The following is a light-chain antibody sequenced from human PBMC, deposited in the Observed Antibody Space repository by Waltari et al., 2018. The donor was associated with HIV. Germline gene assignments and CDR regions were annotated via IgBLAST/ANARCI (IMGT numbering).Light chain of an antibody. Sequence: QSVLTPPPSASETPGQRVTISCSGSSSNIGSNSVYWYQPLPGTAPKLLIYRNNQRPSGVPDRFSGSKSGTSASLAISGLRSEDEADYYCAAWGDSLTSFVFGTGTNVTVL. CDR3: AAWGDSLTSFV. CDR2: RNN. J-gene: IGLJ1*01. CDR1: SSNIGSNS. V-gene: IGLV1-47*01.